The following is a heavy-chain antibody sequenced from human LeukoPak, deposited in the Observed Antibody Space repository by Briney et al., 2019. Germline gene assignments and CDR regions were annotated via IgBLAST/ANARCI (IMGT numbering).Heavy chain of an antibody. Sequence: SETLSLTCAVYGGSFSGYYWSWIRQPPGKGLEWIGEINHSGSTNYNPSLKSRVTISVDTSKNQFSLKLSSVTAADTAVYYCARDGDGYNYVSSSLPYYFDYWGQGTLVTVSS. CDR2: INHSGST. J-gene: IGHJ4*02. V-gene: IGHV4-34*01. CDR1: GGSFSGYY. CDR3: ARDGDGYNYVSSSLPYYFDY. D-gene: IGHD5-24*01.